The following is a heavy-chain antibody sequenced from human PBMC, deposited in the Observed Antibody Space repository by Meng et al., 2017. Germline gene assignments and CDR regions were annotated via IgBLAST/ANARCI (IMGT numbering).Heavy chain of an antibody. V-gene: IGHV1-2*06. J-gene: IGHJ4*02. CDR3: ARGELDYPRLCY. Sequence: SLSKLITPVALYKLSAKASVNSFAGYYRPWGRQARGQGLEWMGRINTSSGGTNSAQKFQGRFTMTRDTSISTAYMELSRLRSDDTAVYYCARGELDYPRLCYWGQGTLVTVSS. D-gene: IGHD3-16*01. CDR2: INTSSGGT. CDR1: VNSFAGYY.